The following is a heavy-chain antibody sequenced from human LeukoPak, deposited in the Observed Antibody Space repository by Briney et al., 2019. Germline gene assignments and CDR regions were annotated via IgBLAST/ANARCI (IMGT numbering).Heavy chain of an antibody. CDR1: GGSISSGGYS. J-gene: IGHJ4*02. Sequence: SQTLSLTCTVSGGSISSGGYSWSWIRQPPGKGLEWIGFIYHGGSIHYSSSLKSRVTIAVDRSKNQFSLKLNSVTAADTAVYFCARRAVTATSFDYWGQGILVTVSS. CDR2: IYHGGSI. CDR3: ARRAVTATSFDY. D-gene: IGHD2-21*02. V-gene: IGHV4-30-2*01.